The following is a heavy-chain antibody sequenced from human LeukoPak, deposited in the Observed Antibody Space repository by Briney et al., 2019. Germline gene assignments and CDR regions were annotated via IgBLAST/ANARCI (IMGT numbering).Heavy chain of an antibody. CDR1: GSSISRGSYY. V-gene: IGHV4-61*02. Sequence: PSQTLSLTCIVSGSSISRGSYYWNWIRQPAGKGLEWMGRVYNSGSTNYNPSLKSRVTISTDMSKNQFSLKLSSVTAADTAVYYCARQTFGALYFDSWGQGTLVTVSS. D-gene: IGHD3-10*01. J-gene: IGHJ4*02. CDR3: ARQTFGALYFDS. CDR2: VYNSGST.